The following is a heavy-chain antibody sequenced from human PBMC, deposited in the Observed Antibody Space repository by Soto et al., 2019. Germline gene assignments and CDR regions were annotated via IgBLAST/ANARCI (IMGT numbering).Heavy chain of an antibody. J-gene: IGHJ3*02. CDR3: ARWYYRSRDAFDI. D-gene: IGHD2-8*01. Sequence: SVKVSCKASGGTFSSYAISWVRQAPGQGLEWMGGIIPIFGTANYAQKFQGRVTITADESTSTAYMELSSLRSEDTAVYYCARWYYRSRDAFDIWGQGTMVTVSS. CDR2: IIPIFGTA. CDR1: GGTFSSYA. V-gene: IGHV1-69*13.